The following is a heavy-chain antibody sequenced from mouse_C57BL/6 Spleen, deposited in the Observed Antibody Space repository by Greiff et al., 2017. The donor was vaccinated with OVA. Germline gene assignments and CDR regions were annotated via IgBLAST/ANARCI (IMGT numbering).Heavy chain of an antibody. J-gene: IGHJ1*03. CDR1: GFNIKDDY. Sequence: VQLQQSGAELVRPGASVKLSCTASGFNIKDDYMHWVKQRPEQGLEWIGWIDPENGDTEYASKFQGKATITADTCSNTAYLQLSSLTSEDTAVYYCTTWGYFDVWGTGTTVTVSS. CDR2: IDPENGDT. CDR3: TTWGYFDV. V-gene: IGHV14-4*01.